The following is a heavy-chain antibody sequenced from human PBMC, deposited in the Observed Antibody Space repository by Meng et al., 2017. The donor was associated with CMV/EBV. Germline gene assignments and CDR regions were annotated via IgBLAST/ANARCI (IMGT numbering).Heavy chain of an antibody. CDR3: AREGSWPFDY. D-gene: IGHD6-13*01. J-gene: IGHJ4*02. V-gene: IGHV3-64*02. Sequence: GESLKISCAASGLTFSSYAMHWVRQAPGKGLEYISAISSNGGSTYYADSVKGRFTISRDNSKNTLYLQMGSLRAEDMAVYYCAREGSWPFDYWGQGTLVTVSS. CDR1: GLTFSSYA. CDR2: ISSNGGST.